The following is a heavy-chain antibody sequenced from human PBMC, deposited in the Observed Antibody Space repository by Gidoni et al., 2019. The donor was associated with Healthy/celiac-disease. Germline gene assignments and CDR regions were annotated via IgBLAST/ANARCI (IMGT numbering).Heavy chain of an antibody. V-gene: IGHV3-9*01. D-gene: IGHD5-12*01. CDR3: ASEMATIGG. J-gene: IGHJ4*02. CDR1: GFTFDDYA. Sequence: EVQLVESGGGLVQPGRSLRLSCAASGFTFDDYAMHWVRQAPGKGLEWVSGISWNSGSIGYADSVKGRFTISRDNAKNSLYLQMNSLRAEDTALYYGASEMATIGGWGQGTLVTVSS. CDR2: ISWNSGSI.